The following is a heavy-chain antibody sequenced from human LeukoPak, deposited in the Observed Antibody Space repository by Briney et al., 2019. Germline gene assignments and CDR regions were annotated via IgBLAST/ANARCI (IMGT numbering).Heavy chain of an antibody. Sequence: GGPLRLSCTASGFNFGDYAMSWVRQAPGKGLEWVANIKQDGSEKYYVDSVKGRFTISRDNAKNSLYLQMNSLRAEDTAVYYCAELGITMIGGVWGKGTTVTVSS. J-gene: IGHJ6*04. CDR3: AELGITMIGGV. CDR1: GFNFGDYA. CDR2: IKQDGSEK. D-gene: IGHD3-10*02. V-gene: IGHV3-7*01.